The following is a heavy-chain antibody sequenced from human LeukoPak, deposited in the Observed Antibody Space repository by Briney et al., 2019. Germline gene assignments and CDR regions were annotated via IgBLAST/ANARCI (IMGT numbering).Heavy chain of an antibody. J-gene: IGHJ6*02. CDR1: GYTFTGYY. D-gene: IGHD3-10*01. CDR3: ARGHQLDVLLWFGDPMTQEYGMDV. Sequence: GASVKVSCKASGYTFTGYYMHWVRQAPGQGLEWMGWINPNSGGTNYAQKFQGRVTMTRDTSISTAYMELSRLRSDDTAVYYCARGHQLDVLLWFGDPMTQEYGMDVWGQGTTVTVSS. CDR2: INPNSGGT. V-gene: IGHV1-2*02.